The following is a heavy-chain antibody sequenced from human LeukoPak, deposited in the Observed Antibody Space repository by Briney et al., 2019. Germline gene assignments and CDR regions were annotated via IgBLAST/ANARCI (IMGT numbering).Heavy chain of an antibody. Sequence: PGGSLRLSCAASGFTFDDCAMHWVRQAPGRGLEWVSLISWDGGSTYYADSVKGRFTISRDNSKNSLYLQMNSLRAEDTALYYCAKDIGSYGSGSYWVDYWGQGTLVTVSS. D-gene: IGHD3-10*01. CDR2: ISWDGGST. CDR1: GFTFDDCA. J-gene: IGHJ4*02. CDR3: AKDIGSYGSGSYWVDY. V-gene: IGHV3-43D*03.